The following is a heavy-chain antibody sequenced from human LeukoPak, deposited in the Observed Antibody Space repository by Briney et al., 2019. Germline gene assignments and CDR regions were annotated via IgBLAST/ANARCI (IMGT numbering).Heavy chain of an antibody. CDR1: GGSISSSSYY. V-gene: IGHV4-39*07. D-gene: IGHD4-17*01. Sequence: PSETLSLTCTVSGGSISSSSYYWGWIRQPPGKGLEWIGSIYYSGSTYYNPSLKSRVTISVDTSKNQFSLKLSSVTAADTAVYYCAREGTTVTTGWFDPWGQGTLVTVSS. CDR3: AREGTTVTTGWFDP. J-gene: IGHJ5*02. CDR2: IYYSGST.